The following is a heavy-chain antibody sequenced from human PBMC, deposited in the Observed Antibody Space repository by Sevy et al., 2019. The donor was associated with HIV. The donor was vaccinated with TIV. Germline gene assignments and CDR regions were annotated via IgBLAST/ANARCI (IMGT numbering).Heavy chain of an antibody. D-gene: IGHD5-18*01. CDR3: AREVDTAMGTYGMDV. J-gene: IGHJ6*02. CDR1: GGSISSGGYY. Sequence: SETMSLTCTVSGGSISSGGYYWSWIRQHPGKGLEWIGYIYYSGSTYYNPSLKSRVTISVDTSKNQFSLKLSSVTAADTAVYYCAREVDTAMGTYGMDVWGQGTTVTVSS. CDR2: IYYSGST. V-gene: IGHV4-31*03.